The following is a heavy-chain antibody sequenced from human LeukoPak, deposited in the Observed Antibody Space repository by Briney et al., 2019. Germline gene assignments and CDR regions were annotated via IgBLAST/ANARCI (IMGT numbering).Heavy chain of an antibody. V-gene: IGHV3-33*01. D-gene: IGHD6-19*01. CDR3: ATPGGSSSVDDYYFDY. Sequence: GESLRLSCAASGFTFSSYGMHWVRQAPGKGLEWVAVIWYDGSNKYYADSVKGRFTISRDNSKNTLYLQMNSLRAEDTAVYYCATPGGSSSVDDYYFDYWGQGTLVTVSS. J-gene: IGHJ4*02. CDR2: IWYDGSNK. CDR1: GFTFSSYG.